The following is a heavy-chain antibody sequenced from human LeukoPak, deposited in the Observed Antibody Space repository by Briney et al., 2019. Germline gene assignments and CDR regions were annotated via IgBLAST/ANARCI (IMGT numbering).Heavy chain of an antibody. CDR3: ARHLAVAGHDAFDI. J-gene: IGHJ3*02. CDR2: ISSNGGST. D-gene: IGHD6-19*01. V-gene: IGHV3-64*01. Sequence: GGSLRLSCAASGFTFSSYAMHWVRQAPGKGLEYVSAISSNGGSTYYANSVKGRFTISRDNSKNTLYLQMGSLRAEDMAVYYCARHLAVAGHDAFDIWGQGTMATVSS. CDR1: GFTFSSYA.